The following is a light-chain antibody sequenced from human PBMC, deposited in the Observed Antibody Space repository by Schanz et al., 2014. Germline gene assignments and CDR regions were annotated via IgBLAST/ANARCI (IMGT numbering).Light chain of an antibody. Sequence: QSALTQPASVSGAPGQSITISCTGTSSDVGAYNYVSWYQQHPGKAPKLMIYDVTYRPSGVSNRFSGSKSGNTASLTISGLLAEDEADYYCSSYTSSSTRVFGGGTKLTVL. CDR2: DVT. CDR3: SSYTSSSTRV. V-gene: IGLV2-14*03. CDR1: SSDVGAYNY. J-gene: IGLJ3*02.